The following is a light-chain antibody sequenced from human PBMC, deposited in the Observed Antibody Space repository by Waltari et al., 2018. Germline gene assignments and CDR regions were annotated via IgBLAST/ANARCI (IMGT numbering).Light chain of an antibody. CDR3: QAWDSSTGV. J-gene: IGLJ1*01. V-gene: IGLV3-1*01. Sequence: SYEPTQPPSLSVSPGQTASIPCHGDKFGDKYACWYQQKPGQSPVLVIYQDNQRPSGIPDRFSGSNSGNTATLTISGTQAMDEADYYCQAWDSSTGVFGTGTKVTVL. CDR1: KFGDKY. CDR2: QDN.